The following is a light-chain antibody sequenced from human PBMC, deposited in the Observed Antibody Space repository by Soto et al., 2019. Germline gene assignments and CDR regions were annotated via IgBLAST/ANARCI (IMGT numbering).Light chain of an antibody. CDR2: DTT. J-gene: IGLJ3*02. V-gene: IGLV7-46*01. CDR1: TGPVTSGQY. CDR3: LLSFGGARV. Sequence: QTVVTQEPSLTVSPGGTVTLTCGSSTGPVTSGQYPYWFQQKPGQAPRTLIYDTTNRHSWTPARFSGSLLGGKAALTLSGAQPEDEGVFYCLLSFGGARVFGGGTQLTVL.